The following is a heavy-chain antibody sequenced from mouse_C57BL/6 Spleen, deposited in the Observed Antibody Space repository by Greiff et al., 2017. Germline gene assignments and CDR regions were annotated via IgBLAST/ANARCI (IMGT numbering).Heavy chain of an antibody. Sequence: QVQLQQSGAELARPGASVKLSCKASGYTFTSYGISWVKQRTGQGLEWIGEIYPRSGNTYYNEKFKGKATLTADKSSSTAYMALRSLTSEDSAVYFCAREGDYGGDYAMDYWGQGTSVTVSS. D-gene: IGHD2-4*01. CDR1: GYTFTSYG. J-gene: IGHJ4*01. CDR2: IYPRSGNT. CDR3: AREGDYGGDYAMDY. V-gene: IGHV1-81*01.